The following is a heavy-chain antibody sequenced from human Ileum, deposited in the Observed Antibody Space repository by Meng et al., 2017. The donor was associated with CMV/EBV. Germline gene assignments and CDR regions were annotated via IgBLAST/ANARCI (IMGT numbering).Heavy chain of an antibody. J-gene: IGHJ5*02. V-gene: IGHV2-5*01. Sequence: TSGVGGGWIRHPPGKALEWLALIYWNDDKRYSPSLKSRLTITKDTSKNQVVLTMTNMDPVDTATYYCAHSPGDCSSTSCYEADWFDPWGQGTLVTVSS. CDR3: AHSPGDCSSTSCYEADWFDP. D-gene: IGHD2-2*01. CDR1: TSGVG. CDR2: IYWNDDK.